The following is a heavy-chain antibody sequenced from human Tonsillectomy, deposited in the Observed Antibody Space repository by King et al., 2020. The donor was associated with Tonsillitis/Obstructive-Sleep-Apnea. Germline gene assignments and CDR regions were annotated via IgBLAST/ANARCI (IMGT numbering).Heavy chain of an antibody. CDR1: GFIFSNAW. CDR3: TTDAEDCSSTSCEPPYYYYYMDV. V-gene: IGHV3-15*01. J-gene: IGHJ6*03. Sequence: VQLVESGGGLVKPGGSLRLSCAASGFIFSNAWMSWVRQAPGKGLEWVGRIKSKTDGGTTDYAAPVKGRFTISRDDSKNTLYLQMNSLKNEDTDVYYSTTDAEDCSSTSCEPPYYYYYMDVWGKGTTVTVSS. D-gene: IGHD2-2*01. CDR2: IKSKTDGGTT.